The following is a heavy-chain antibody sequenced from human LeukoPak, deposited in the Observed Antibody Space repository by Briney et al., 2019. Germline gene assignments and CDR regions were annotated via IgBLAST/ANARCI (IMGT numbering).Heavy chain of an antibody. V-gene: IGHV1-18*01. CDR1: GYTFTSYG. CDR3: AADPLWGDYGDHLGDHDAFDI. CDR2: ISAYNGNT. J-gene: IGHJ3*02. Sequence: GASVKVSCKASGYTFTSYGISWVRQAPGQGLEWMGWISAYNGNTNYAQKLQGRVTMTTDTSTSTAYMELRSLRSDDTAVYYCAADPLWGDYGDHLGDHDAFDIWGQGTMVTVSS. D-gene: IGHD4-17*01.